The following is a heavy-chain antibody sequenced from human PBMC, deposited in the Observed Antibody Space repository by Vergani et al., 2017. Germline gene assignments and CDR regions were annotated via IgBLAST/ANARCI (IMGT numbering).Heavy chain of an antibody. Sequence: QLQLQESGPGLVKPSETLSLTCTVSGGSISSSSYYWGWIRQPPGKGLEWIGSIYYSGSTYYNTSLKSRVTISVDTSKNQFSLKLSSVTAADTAVYYCAKLTAGVYYDFWSGFVCSYWGQGTLVTVSS. CDR1: GGSISSSSYY. CDR2: IYYSGST. CDR3: AKLTAGVYYDFWSGFVCSY. J-gene: IGHJ4*02. D-gene: IGHD3-3*01. V-gene: IGHV4-39*01.